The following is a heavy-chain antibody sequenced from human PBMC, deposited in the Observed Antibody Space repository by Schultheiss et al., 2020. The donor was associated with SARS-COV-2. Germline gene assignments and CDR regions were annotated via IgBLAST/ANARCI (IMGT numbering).Heavy chain of an antibody. J-gene: IGHJ3*02. Sequence: SETLSLTCAVSGGSISSSNWWSWVRQPPGKGLEWIGEINHSGSTNYNPSLKSRVTISVDKSKNQFSLKLSSVTAADTAVYYCARSVVAAYDAFDIWGQGTMVTVSS. V-gene: IGHV4-4*02. CDR2: INHSGST. CDR1: GGSISSSNW. CDR3: ARSVVAAYDAFDI. D-gene: IGHD2-15*01.